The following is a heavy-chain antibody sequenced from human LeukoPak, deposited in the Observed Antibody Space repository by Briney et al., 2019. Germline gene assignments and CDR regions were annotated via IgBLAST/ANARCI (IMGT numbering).Heavy chain of an antibody. J-gene: IGHJ4*02. Sequence: GGSLRLSCAASGFTVSSNYMSWVRQAPGKGLERVSVIYSGGSTYYADSVKGRFTISRDNSKNTLYLQMNSLRAEDTAVYYCARGGGSYPAGFDYWGQGTLVTVSS. CDR1: GFTVSSNY. D-gene: IGHD1-26*01. CDR3: ARGGGSYPAGFDY. CDR2: IYSGGST. V-gene: IGHV3-66*01.